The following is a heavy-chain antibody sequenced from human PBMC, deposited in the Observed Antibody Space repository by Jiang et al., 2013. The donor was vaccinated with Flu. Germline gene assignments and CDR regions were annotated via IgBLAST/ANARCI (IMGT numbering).Heavy chain of an antibody. V-gene: IGHV4-39*01. CDR2: IYYSGTT. CDR1: GGSITINNYW. Sequence: GSGLVKPSETLSLTCTVSGGSITINNYWWVWVRQPPGKGLEWIGSIYYSGTTWYRPSLKSRVTITVDTSKNQFSLKMTSVTAADTAVYYCAKRMGYDWFDPRGQGTLVTVSS. D-gene: IGHD2-8*01. J-gene: IGHJ5*02. CDR3: AKRMGYDWFDP.